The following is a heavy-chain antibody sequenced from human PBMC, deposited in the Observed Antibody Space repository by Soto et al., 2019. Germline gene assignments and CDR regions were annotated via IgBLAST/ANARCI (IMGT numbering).Heavy chain of an antibody. D-gene: IGHD3-22*01. Sequence: GSLRLSCAASGFTFSSYWMSWVRQAPGKGLEWVANIKQDGSEKYYVGSVKGRFTISRDNAKNSLYLQMNSLRAEDTAVYYCARDYYDSSGYYSDFDYWGQGTLVTVSS. CDR3: ARDYYDSSGYYSDFDY. CDR1: GFTFSSYW. J-gene: IGHJ4*02. V-gene: IGHV3-7*05. CDR2: IKQDGSEK.